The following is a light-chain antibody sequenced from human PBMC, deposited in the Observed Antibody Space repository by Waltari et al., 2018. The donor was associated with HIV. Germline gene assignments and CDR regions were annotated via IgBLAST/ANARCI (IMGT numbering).Light chain of an antibody. V-gene: IGKV3-20*01. CDR2: GAS. Sequence: EIVLTQSPDTLSLSPGERATLSCRASQSVNNTYLAWYQQKPGQAPRLLISGASRRATGIPDRFSGSGSGTDFTLTISRLESEDFAVYYCQQYGNTPRITFGQGTRLEIK. CDR1: QSVNNTY. CDR3: QQYGNTPRIT. J-gene: IGKJ5*01.